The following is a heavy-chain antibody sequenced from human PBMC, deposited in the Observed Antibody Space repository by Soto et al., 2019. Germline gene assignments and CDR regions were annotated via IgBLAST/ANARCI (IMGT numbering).Heavy chain of an antibody. D-gene: IGHD6-13*01. CDR3: ARDSQYSTSWQRFDT. V-gene: IGHV1-18*01. Sequence: QVQLVQSGGELKKPGASVKVSCKASGYTFTNYAISWVRQAPGRGLEWMGWVNTYNGNPNYAQIFQGRVTMTTDTSTGTAYMELRSVKSDDSAIYYCARDSQYSTSWQRFDTWGQGTLVTVSS. CDR1: GYTFTNYA. CDR2: VNTYNGNP. J-gene: IGHJ5*02.